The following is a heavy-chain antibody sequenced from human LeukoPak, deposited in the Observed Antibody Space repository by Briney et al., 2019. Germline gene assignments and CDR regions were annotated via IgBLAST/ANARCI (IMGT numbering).Heavy chain of an antibody. CDR2: ISSSSSYI. Sequence: PGGSLRLSCAASGFTFSSCSMNWVRQAPGKGLEWVSSISSSSSYIYYADSVKGRFTISRDNAKNSLYLQMNSLRAEDTAVYYCARVGTDDYGDFSEGNASLNWFDPWGQGTLVTVSS. J-gene: IGHJ5*02. D-gene: IGHD4-17*01. V-gene: IGHV3-21*01. CDR3: ARVGTDDYGDFSEGNASLNWFDP. CDR1: GFTFSSCS.